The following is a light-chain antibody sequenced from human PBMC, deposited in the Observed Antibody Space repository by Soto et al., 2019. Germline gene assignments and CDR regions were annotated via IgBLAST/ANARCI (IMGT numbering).Light chain of an antibody. CDR1: QDISSF. CDR2: AAT. J-gene: IGKJ4*01. CDR3: QQLALYPST. V-gene: IGKV1-9*01. Sequence: IQLTQSPSSLSASVGDRVTITCRASQDISSFLAWYQQKPGKAPKLLIYAATSLQSGVPPRFSGSGSGTEFTLTISSLQPEDFATYYCQQLALYPSTFGGGTKVE.